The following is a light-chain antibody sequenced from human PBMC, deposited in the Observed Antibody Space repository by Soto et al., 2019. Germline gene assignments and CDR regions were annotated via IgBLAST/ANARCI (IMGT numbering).Light chain of an antibody. CDR2: AAS. Sequence: DIQMTQSPSSLSASVGDRVTITCRASQSISTYLNWYQQKPGKAPKLLIYAASILQSGVPSRFSGSGSGTDFILTITSLQPEDFATYYCQQSYSTPWTFGQGTKVDIK. V-gene: IGKV1-39*01. CDR3: QQSYSTPWT. J-gene: IGKJ1*01. CDR1: QSISTY.